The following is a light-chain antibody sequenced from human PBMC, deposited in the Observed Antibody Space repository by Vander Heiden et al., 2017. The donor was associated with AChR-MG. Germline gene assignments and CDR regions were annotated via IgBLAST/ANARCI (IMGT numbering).Light chain of an antibody. CDR1: QSLLHKNGYHY. CDR3: MEALQSPCT. V-gene: IGKV2-28*01. CDR2: LGS. J-gene: IGKJ2*02. Sequence: DIVMSQSPLSLAVSPGEPASVSCRSSQSLLHKNGYHYLDWYLQKPGQSPQLLIYLGSNRASGVPDRFSGSGSGTDFTLKISRVEPEDVGVYYCMEALQSPCTFRQGTKLEIK.